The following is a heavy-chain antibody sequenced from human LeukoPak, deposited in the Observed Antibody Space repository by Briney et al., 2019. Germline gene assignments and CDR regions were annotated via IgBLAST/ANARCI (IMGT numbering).Heavy chain of an antibody. CDR3: ARGGYYDNAGSDAFDI. V-gene: IGHV3-20*01. CDR2: INSNGGST. D-gene: IGHD3-22*01. J-gene: IGHJ3*02. Sequence: GGSVRVSCAASGFTFDDYCMQWVRQAPGKGLEWVAGINSNGGSTGYADTVKGRFTISRDNAINSLYMQLNSLRADDTAVYDCARGGYYDNAGSDAFDIWGQGTMVTVS. CDR1: GFTFDDYC.